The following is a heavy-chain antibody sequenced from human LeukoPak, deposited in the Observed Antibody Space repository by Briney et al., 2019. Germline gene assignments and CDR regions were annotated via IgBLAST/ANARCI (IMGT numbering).Heavy chain of an antibody. CDR1: GYTFTSYG. D-gene: IGHD2-21*02. V-gene: IGHV1-18*04. J-gene: IGHJ3*02. Sequence: ASVKVSCKASGYTFTSYGISWVRQAPGQGLEWMGWISAYNGNTNYAQKLQGRVTINTDTSTSTAYMELRSLRSDDTAVYYCARDMHIVVVTAIDAFDIWGQGTMVTVSS. CDR3: ARDMHIVVVTAIDAFDI. CDR2: ISAYNGNT.